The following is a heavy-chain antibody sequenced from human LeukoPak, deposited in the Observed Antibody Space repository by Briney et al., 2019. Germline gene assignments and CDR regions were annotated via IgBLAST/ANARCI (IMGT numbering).Heavy chain of an antibody. CDR3: TKFIAVGYCSSTSCPTLYDC. V-gene: IGHV3-15*01. J-gene: IGHJ4*02. Sequence: GGSLRLSCAASGFIFSNAWMGWVRQAPGKGLEWVGRIKRKIEDGASDYAAPVQGRFTISRDDSKNTLYLQTNSLKTEDTAMYYCTKFIAVGYCSSTSCPTLYDCWGQGTLVTVSS. CDR2: IKRKIEDGAS. CDR1: GFIFSNAW. D-gene: IGHD2-2*01.